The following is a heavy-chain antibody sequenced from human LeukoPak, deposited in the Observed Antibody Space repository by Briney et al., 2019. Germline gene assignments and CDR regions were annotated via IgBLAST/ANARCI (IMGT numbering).Heavy chain of an antibody. V-gene: IGHV4-39*01. CDR1: GGSISSSGYN. CDR2: ISYGGST. J-gene: IGHJ5*02. Sequence: SETLSLTCTVSGGSISSSGYNWGWIRQPPGKGLEWIGSISYGGSTYYNPSLKSRVTTSADTSKNQFSLKLNSVTAADTAVYYCARRRSSNSYSWFEPWGQGTLVTVSS. CDR3: ARRRSSNSYSWFEP. D-gene: IGHD6-13*01.